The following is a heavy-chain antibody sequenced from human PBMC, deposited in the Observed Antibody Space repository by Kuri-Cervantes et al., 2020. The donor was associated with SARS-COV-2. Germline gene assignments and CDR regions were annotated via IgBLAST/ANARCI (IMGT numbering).Heavy chain of an antibody. Sequence: SETLSLTCTVSGGSISSGSYYWSWIRQPPGKGLEWIGYIYYSGSTYYNPSLKSRVTISVDTSKNQFSLKLSSVTAADTAVYYCARGASLWSGYYRKLNWFDPWGQGTLVTVSS. CDR2: IYYSGST. CDR3: ARGASLWSGYYRKLNWFDP. V-gene: IGHV4-30-4*08. CDR1: GGSISSGSYY. D-gene: IGHD3-3*01. J-gene: IGHJ5*02.